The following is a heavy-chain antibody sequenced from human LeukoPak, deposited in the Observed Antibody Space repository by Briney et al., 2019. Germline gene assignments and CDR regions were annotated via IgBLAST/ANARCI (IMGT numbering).Heavy chain of an antibody. V-gene: IGHV4-34*01. J-gene: IGHJ4*02. CDR3: ASRKRRSGPFDY. D-gene: IGHD1-14*01. CDR2: INHSGST. Sequence: SETLSLTCAVYGGSFSGYYWSWIRQPPGKGLEWIGEINHSGSTNYNPSLKSRVTISVDTSKNQFSLKLSSVTAADTAVYYCASRKRRSGPFDYWGQGTLVTVSS. CDR1: GGSFSGYY.